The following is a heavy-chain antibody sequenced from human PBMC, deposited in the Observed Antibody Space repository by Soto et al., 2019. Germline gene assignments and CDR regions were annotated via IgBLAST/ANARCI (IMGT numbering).Heavy chain of an antibody. Sequence: ASVKVSCKASGYTFTSYAMHWVRQAPGQRLEWMGWINAGNGNTKYSQKFQGRVTITRDTSASTAYMELSSLRSEDTAVYYCGMGSGWYRALDYWGQGTLVTVSS. D-gene: IGHD6-19*01. J-gene: IGHJ4*02. CDR2: INAGNGNT. CDR1: GYTFTSYA. CDR3: GMGSGWYRALDY. V-gene: IGHV1-3*01.